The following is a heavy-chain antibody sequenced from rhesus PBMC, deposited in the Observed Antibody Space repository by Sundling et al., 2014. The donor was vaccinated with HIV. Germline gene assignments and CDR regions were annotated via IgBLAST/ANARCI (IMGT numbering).Heavy chain of an antibody. CDR2: INSGGGTT. D-gene: IGHD1-14*01. V-gene: IGHV3S42*01. CDR3: AKDQVAGTTFILDS. J-gene: IGHJ6*01. CDR1: GFTFSSYG. Sequence: EVQLVETGGGLVQPGGSLKLSCAASGFTFSSYGMSWVRQAPGKGLEWVSAINSGGGTTYYADSVKGRFTISRDNSKNTLSLQMNSLRAEDTAVFYCAKDQVAGTTFILDSWGQGVVVTVSS.